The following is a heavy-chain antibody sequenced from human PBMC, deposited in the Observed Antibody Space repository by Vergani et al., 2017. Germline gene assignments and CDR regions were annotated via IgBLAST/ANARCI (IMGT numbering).Heavy chain of an antibody. CDR3: AKHFRGWGIDY. Sequence: AQLLESGGDLVQPGGSLRLSCATSGFTLSNYDMQWIRQGPGKGLEFVAFIQFDVSNQNYADSVKGRFTLFRDFSKNTLYLQMNSLRTDDTATYYCAKHFRGWGIDYGGQGTQVIVSS. CDR1: GFTLSNYD. D-gene: IGHD3-16*01. V-gene: IGHV3-30*02. CDR2: IQFDVSNQ. J-gene: IGHJ4*02.